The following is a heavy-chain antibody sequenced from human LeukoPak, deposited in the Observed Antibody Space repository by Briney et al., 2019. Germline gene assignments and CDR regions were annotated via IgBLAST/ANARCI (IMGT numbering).Heavy chain of an antibody. D-gene: IGHD3-10*01. CDR1: GFTFSDYW. V-gene: IGHV3-74*01. Sequence: GGSLRLSCTASGFTFSDYWTHWVRQAPGKELVWVSRTNTDGSSTTYADSVKGRFTISRDNAKNTVYLEMNSLRAEDTAVYYCARGMTYYYGSGKFDYWGQGSLVTVSS. CDR2: TNTDGSST. CDR3: ARGMTYYYGSGKFDY. J-gene: IGHJ4*02.